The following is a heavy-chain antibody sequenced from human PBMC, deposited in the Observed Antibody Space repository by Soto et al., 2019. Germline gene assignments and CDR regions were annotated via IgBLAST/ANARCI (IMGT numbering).Heavy chain of an antibody. Sequence: GASVKVSCKASGYSFTDYHIHWVRQAPGQGLEWLGRINPKSGGTSTAQKFQGWVTMTTDTSISTASMELTRLTAEDAAVYYCAKPATVTTPFFYHGIDVWGQGTTVTVSS. CDR1: GYSFTDYH. V-gene: IGHV1-2*04. CDR2: INPKSGGT. CDR3: AKPATVTTPFFYHGIDV. J-gene: IGHJ6*02. D-gene: IGHD4-17*01.